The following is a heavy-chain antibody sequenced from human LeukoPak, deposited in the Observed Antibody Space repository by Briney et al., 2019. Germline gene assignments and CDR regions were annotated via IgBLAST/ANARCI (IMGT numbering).Heavy chain of an antibody. CDR1: GYSINSAFY. V-gene: IGHV4-38-2*02. CDR3: VRDGYYGSGSPGWFGP. CDR2: VFHIGTT. J-gene: IGHJ5*02. Sequence: SETLSPTCTVSGYSINSAFYWGWIRVPPGKGLERIVSVFHIGTTYYNSSLKRRVNISIDTPNNQFSLKLNSLTAEDTVMCYCVRDGYYGSGSPGWFGPWGPGTLVIVSA. D-gene: IGHD3-10*01.